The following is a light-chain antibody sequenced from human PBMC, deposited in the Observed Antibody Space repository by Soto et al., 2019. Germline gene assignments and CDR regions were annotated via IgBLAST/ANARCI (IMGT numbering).Light chain of an antibody. Sequence: EIVLTQSPATLSLSPGERATLSCTASQSVTSSCLAWYQRKPGQAASLLIHTTSTRSTDIPDRFSVSGSGTVFTITTRRMQPGDFAEYYCQHCRGSPLFSFGPGTRVDI. CDR1: QSVTSSC. CDR2: TTS. J-gene: IGKJ3*01. CDR3: QHCRGSPLFS. V-gene: IGKV3-20*01.